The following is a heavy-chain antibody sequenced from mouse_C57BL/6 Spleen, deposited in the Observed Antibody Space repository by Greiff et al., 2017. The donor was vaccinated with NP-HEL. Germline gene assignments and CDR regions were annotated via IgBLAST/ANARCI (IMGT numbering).Heavy chain of an antibody. CDR3: ASSFNWDWYFDV. D-gene: IGHD4-1*01. CDR1: GYTFTDYY. J-gene: IGHJ1*03. V-gene: IGHV1-26*01. Sequence: VQLQQSGPELVKPGASVKISCKASGYTFTDYYMNWVKQSHGKSLEWIGDINPNNGGTSYNQKFKGKATLTVDKSSSTAYMELRSLTSEDSAVYYCASSFNWDWYFDVWGTGTTVTVSS. CDR2: INPNNGGT.